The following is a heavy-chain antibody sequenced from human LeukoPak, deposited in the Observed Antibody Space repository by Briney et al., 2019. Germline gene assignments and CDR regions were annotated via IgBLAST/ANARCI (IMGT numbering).Heavy chain of an antibody. V-gene: IGHV3-48*02. Sequence: GGSLRLSCAASGFTFSTYNMNWARQAPGKGLEWVSFISSGSEIIYYADSVKGRFTVSRDNAKNSLYLQMNSLRDEDTAVYYCARNPAGIGDYLGQGTLVTVSS. CDR3: ARNPAGIGDY. D-gene: IGHD1-26*01. J-gene: IGHJ4*02. CDR1: GFTFSTYN. CDR2: ISSGSEII.